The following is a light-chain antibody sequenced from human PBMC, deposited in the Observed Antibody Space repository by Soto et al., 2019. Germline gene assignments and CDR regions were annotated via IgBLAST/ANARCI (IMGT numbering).Light chain of an antibody. Sequence: EIVITKSPATLSVSPGERASLSCRASHSISSNLAWYQQKPGQAPRLLIYGASTRATGIPARFSGSGSGTEFTLTISSLQSEDFAVYYCQQYNNWPPWTFGQGTKVDIK. CDR2: GAS. V-gene: IGKV3-15*01. CDR1: HSISSN. J-gene: IGKJ1*01. CDR3: QQYNNWPPWT.